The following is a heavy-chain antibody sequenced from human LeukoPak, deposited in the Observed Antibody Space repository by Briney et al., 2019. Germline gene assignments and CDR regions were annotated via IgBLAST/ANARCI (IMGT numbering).Heavy chain of an antibody. CDR1: GGSISSYY. V-gene: IGHV4-59*08. Sequence: SETLSLTCTVSGGSISSYYWSWIRQPPGKRLEWIGYIYYSGSTNYNPSLKSRVTISVDTSKNQFSLKLSSVTAADTAVYYCARPIPGTDAFDIWGQGTMVTVSS. CDR3: ARPIPGTDAFDI. D-gene: IGHD1-1*01. J-gene: IGHJ3*02. CDR2: IYYSGST.